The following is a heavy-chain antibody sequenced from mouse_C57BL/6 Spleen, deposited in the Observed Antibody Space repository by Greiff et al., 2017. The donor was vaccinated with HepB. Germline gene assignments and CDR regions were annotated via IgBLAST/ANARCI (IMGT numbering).Heavy chain of an antibody. D-gene: IGHD1-1*01. J-gene: IGHJ1*03. Sequence: EVKLQESVAELVRPGASVKLSCTASGFNIKNTYMHWVKQRPEQGLEWIGRIDPANGNTKYAPKFQGKATITADTSSNTAYLQLSSLTSEDTAIYYCARSGYYGSSPWYFDVWGTGTTVTVSS. V-gene: IGHV14-3*01. CDR2: IDPANGNT. CDR1: GFNIKNTY. CDR3: ARSGYYGSSPWYFDV.